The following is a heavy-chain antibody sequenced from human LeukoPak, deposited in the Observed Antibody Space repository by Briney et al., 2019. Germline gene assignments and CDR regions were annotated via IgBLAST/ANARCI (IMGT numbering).Heavy chain of an antibody. CDR3: ARDSSGWYDY. Sequence: GGSLRLSCVASGFTFSSYEMNWVRQAPGKGLEWVSYISSSGSTIYYADSVKGRFTISRDNAKNSLYLQMNSLRAEDTAVYYCARDSSGWYDYWGQGTLVTVSS. D-gene: IGHD6-19*01. V-gene: IGHV3-48*03. CDR2: ISSSGSTI. J-gene: IGHJ4*02. CDR1: GFTFSSYE.